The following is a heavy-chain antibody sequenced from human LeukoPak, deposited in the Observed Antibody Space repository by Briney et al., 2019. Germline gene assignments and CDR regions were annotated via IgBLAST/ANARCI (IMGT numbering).Heavy chain of an antibody. CDR2: VGSTGGTT. J-gene: IGHJ4*02. CDR1: GFTFDDYG. D-gene: IGHD3-10*02. Sequence: PGGSLRLSCAASGFTFDDYGMTWVRQAPGKGLEWVSVVGSTGGTTYYADSVKGRFTISRDNAKNTMILQMNNLRVEDTAVYYCAAVPGIIIAGYFASWGRGTLVAVSA. CDR3: AAVPGIIIAGYFAS. V-gene: IGHV3-23*01.